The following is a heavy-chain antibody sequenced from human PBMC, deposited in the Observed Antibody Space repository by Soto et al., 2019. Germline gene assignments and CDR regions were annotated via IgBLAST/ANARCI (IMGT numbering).Heavy chain of an antibody. J-gene: IGHJ6*02. CDR1: EGTFASYS. CDR3: ARDPVDLFGYLDV. V-gene: IGHV1-69*17. Sequence: QEELVQSGAEVKKPGSSVNVSCRTSEGTFASYSITWLRQAPGQRLEWMGEIIPLMRIVNYAQKIQDRVTITGDRSTSTVYRALSSLRSDDTAVYYCARDPVDLFGYLDVWGQGTPVTVSS. CDR2: IIPLMRIV. D-gene: IGHD2-21*01.